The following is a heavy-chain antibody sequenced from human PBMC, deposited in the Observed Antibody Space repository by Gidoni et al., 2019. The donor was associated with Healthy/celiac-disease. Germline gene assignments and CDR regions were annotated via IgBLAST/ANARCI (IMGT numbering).Heavy chain of an antibody. V-gene: IGHV1-3*01. CDR3: ARAPYTSSSLDY. J-gene: IGHJ4*02. CDR2: INAGNGTT. Sequence: QVQLVQSGAEVKKPGASVKVPCKAPGYPFTSYVMHWVRQAPGHRLEWIGWINAGNGTTEYSQKFQDRVTITRDTSASTTYMELSSLRSDDTAVYYCARAPYTSSSLDYWGQGTLVTVSS. D-gene: IGHD6-13*01. CDR1: GYPFTSYV.